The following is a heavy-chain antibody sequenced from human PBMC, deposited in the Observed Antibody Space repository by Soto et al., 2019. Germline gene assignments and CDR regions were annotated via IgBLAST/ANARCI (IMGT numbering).Heavy chain of an antibody. CDR3: ATFLLVGAFDI. V-gene: IGHV3-30*04. CDR1: GFTFSNYA. J-gene: IGHJ3*02. D-gene: IGHD1-26*01. Sequence: LRLSCGASGFTFSNYAIHWVRQAPGKGLEWVAVISYDESHKYYADSVKGRFTIYRDNFKNTLYLQMNSLRAEDTAVYYCATFLLVGAFDIWGQGTMVTVSS. CDR2: ISYDESHK.